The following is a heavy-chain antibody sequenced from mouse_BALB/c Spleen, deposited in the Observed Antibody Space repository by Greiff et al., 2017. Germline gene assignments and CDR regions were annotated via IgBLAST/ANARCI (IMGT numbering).Heavy chain of an antibody. CDR3: ARTIPWYFDV. CDR1: GYAFSSYW. CDR2: IYPGDGDT. J-gene: IGHJ1*01. Sequence: VKLVESGAELVRPGSSVKISCKAYGYAFSSYWMNWVKQRPGQGLEWIGQIYPGDGDTNYNGKFKGKATLTADKSSSTAYMQLSSLTSEDSAVYFCARTIPWYFDVWGAGTTVTVSS. V-gene: IGHV1-80*01.